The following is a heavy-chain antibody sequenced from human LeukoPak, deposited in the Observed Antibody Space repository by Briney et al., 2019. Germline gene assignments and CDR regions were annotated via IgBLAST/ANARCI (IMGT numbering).Heavy chain of an antibody. V-gene: IGHV4-4*02. CDR3: AREGRALADLPTSDY. CDR2: IYHSGST. D-gene: IGHD6-25*01. J-gene: IGHJ4*02. CDR1: GGSISSSNW. Sequence: PSETLSLTCAVSGGSISSSNWWSWVRQPPGKGLEWIGEIYHSGSTNYNPSLKSRVTISVDKSKNQFSLKLSSVTAADTAVYYCAREGRALADLPTSDYWGQGTLVTVSS.